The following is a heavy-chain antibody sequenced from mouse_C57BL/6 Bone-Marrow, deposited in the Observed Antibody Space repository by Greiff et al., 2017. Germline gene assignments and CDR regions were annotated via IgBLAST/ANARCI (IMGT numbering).Heavy chain of an antibody. D-gene: IGHD2-4*01. Sequence: QVQLQQSGAELARPGASVKLSCKASGYTFTSYGISWVKQRTGQGLEWIGEIYPRSGNTYYNEKFKGKATLTADKSSSTAYMELRSLTSEDSAVYFCARGYIYYDYDWFAYWGQGTLVTVSA. CDR2: IYPRSGNT. V-gene: IGHV1-81*01. J-gene: IGHJ3*01. CDR3: ARGYIYYDYDWFAY. CDR1: GYTFTSYG.